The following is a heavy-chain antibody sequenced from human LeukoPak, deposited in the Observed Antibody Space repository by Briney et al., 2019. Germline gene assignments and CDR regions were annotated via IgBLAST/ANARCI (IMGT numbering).Heavy chain of an antibody. D-gene: IGHD3-16*01. V-gene: IGHV4-39*02. J-gene: IGHJ4*02. CDR3: ARDSEGLRLGEMSI. CDR1: GGSISSSSYY. CDR2: IYYSGST. Sequence: PSETLSLTCTVSGGSISSSSYYWDWIRQPPGKGLEWIGNIYYSGSTYYNPSLKSRVTISVDTSKNQFSLKLSSVTAADTAVYYCARDSEGLRLGEMSIWGQGTLVTVSS.